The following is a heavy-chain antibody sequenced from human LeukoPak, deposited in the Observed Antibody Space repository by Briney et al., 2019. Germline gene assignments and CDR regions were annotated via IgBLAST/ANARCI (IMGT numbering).Heavy chain of an antibody. Sequence: GGALRLSCAASGFTFSGYVMHWVRQAPAKGLEGVAFIRYDGSNKYYADSVKGRFTIDRDNSKNTVYLQMNSLRADDTALYSCARQEARNYYYEGLDYWGQGTLVTVSS. J-gene: IGHJ4*02. CDR3: ARQEARNYYYEGLDY. CDR2: IRYDGSNK. D-gene: IGHD3-22*01. V-gene: IGHV3-30*02. CDR1: GFTFSGYV.